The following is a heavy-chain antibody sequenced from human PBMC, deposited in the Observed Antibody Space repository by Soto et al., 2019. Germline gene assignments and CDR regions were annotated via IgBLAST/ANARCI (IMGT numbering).Heavy chain of an antibody. CDR2: INSDGSST. CDR3: ERGRISSGWFVVDY. CDR1: GFTFSSYW. J-gene: IGHJ4*02. Sequence: PGGSLSLSCAASGFTFSSYWMHWVRQAPGKGLVWVSRINSDGSSTSYADSVKGRFTISRDNAKNTLYLQMNSLRAEDTAVYYCERGRISSGWFVVDYWGQGTLVTVSS. D-gene: IGHD6-19*01. V-gene: IGHV3-74*01.